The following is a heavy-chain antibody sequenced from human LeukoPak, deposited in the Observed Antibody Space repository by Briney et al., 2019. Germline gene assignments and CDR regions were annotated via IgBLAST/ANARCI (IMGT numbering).Heavy chain of an antibody. CDR1: GGSISRNAYS. V-gene: IGHV4-30-2*01. CDR3: ARVGNWFGP. Sequence: SETLSLTCAVSGGSISRNAYSWRWIRQPPGKGLEWIGYIYQSGNTYYNPSLKSRVTISICRSKSQFSLNLSSVTTADTAGYYCARVGNWFGPWGQGTLVTVSS. J-gene: IGHJ5*01. CDR2: IYQSGNT. D-gene: IGHD1-26*01.